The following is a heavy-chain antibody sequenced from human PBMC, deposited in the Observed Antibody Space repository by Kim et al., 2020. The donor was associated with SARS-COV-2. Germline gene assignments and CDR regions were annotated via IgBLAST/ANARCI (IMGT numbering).Heavy chain of an antibody. CDR2: IYYSGST. J-gene: IGHJ6*01. CDR3: ARARRVPAALFVRTYYYY. D-gene: IGHD2-2*01. CDR1: GGSISSYY. V-gene: IGHV4-59*01. Sequence: SETLSLTCTVSGGSISSYYWSWIRQPPGKGLEWIGYIYYSGSTNYNPSLKSRVTISVDTSKNQFSLKLSSVTAAYTAVYYCARARRVPAALFVRTYYYY.